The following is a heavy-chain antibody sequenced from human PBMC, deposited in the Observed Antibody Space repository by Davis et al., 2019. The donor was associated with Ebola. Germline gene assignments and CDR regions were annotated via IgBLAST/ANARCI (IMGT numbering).Heavy chain of an antibody. J-gene: IGHJ6*02. V-gene: IGHV1-69*13. CDR3: ICGDQLTGGLYYYYGMDV. CDR1: GYTFTSYG. Sequence: SVKVSCKASGYTFTSYGISWVRQAPGQGLEWMGGIIPIFGTANYAQKFQGRVTITADESTSTAYMELSSLRSEDTAVYYCICGDQLTGGLYYYYGMDVWGQGTTVTVSS. CDR2: IIPIFGTA. D-gene: IGHD2-21*01.